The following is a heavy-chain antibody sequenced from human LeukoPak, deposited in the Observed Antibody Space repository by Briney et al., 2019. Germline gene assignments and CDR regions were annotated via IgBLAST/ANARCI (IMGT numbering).Heavy chain of an antibody. CDR2: FYYSGST. D-gene: IGHD6-19*01. Sequence: SETLSLTCTVSGGSISSYYWSWIRQPPGKGLEWIGYFYYSGSTNYNPSLMSRVTISVDTSKNQFSLKLSSVTAADTAVYYCARMYSSGWHFDLWGRGTLVTVSS. V-gene: IGHV4-59*01. CDR1: GGSISSYY. CDR3: ARMYSSGWHFDL. J-gene: IGHJ2*01.